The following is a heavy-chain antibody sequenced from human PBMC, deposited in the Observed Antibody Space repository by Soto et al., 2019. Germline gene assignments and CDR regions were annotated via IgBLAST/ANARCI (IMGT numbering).Heavy chain of an antibody. CDR1: GSTFSNYG. CDR3: ARDGGSHGPSYFDS. CDR2: IWYDGSNK. V-gene: IGHV3-33*01. D-gene: IGHD3-16*01. J-gene: IGHJ4*02. Sequence: VQLVESGGGVVQPGRSLRLSCAASGSTFSNYGMHLVRQAPGKGPEWVAVIWYDGSNKDYGESVKGRFSISRDNSKNTLYLDINSLRTEDTAVYYCARDGGSHGPSYFDSWGQGSLVIVSS.